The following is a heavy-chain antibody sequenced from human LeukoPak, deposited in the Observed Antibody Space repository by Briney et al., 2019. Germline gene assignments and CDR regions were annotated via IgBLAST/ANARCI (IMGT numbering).Heavy chain of an antibody. V-gene: IGHV3-53*01. CDR1: GFTVSSNY. CDR2: IYSGGST. CDR3: ARILHYYGSGSYPFDY. Sequence: GGSLRLSCAASGFTVSSNYMSWVRQAPGKGLEWVSVIYSGGSTYYADSVKGRFTISRDNSKNTLYLQMNSVRAEDTAVYYCARILHYYGSGSYPFDYWGQGTLVTVSS. D-gene: IGHD3-10*01. J-gene: IGHJ4*02.